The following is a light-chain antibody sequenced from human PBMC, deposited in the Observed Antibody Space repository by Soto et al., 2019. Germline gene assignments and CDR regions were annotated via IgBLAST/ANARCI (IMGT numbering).Light chain of an antibody. J-gene: IGLJ1*01. Sequence: QSVLSQPASVSGSPGQSITISCTGTSSDVGDYNYVSWYQQHPGKVPKVMIYDVSNRPSGVFNRFSGSKSGNTASLTISGLQAEDEADYYCSSYTSSSTLVFGTGTKVTVL. CDR2: DVS. CDR1: SSDVGDYNY. CDR3: SSYTSSSTLV. V-gene: IGLV2-14*01.